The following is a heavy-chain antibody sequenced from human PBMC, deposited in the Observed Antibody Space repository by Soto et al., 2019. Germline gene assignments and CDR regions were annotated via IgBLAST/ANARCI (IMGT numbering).Heavy chain of an antibody. D-gene: IGHD3-9*01. Sequence: QVQLVESGGGVVQPGRSLRLSCAASGFTFSSYAMHWVRQAPGKGLEWVAVISYDGSNKYYADSVKGRFTISRDNSKNTLYLQMNSLRAEDTAVYYCARDGPLDETPDYYYYYGMDVWGQGTRSPSP. J-gene: IGHJ6*02. V-gene: IGHV3-30-3*01. CDR2: ISYDGSNK. CDR3: ARDGPLDETPDYYYYYGMDV. CDR1: GFTFSSYA.